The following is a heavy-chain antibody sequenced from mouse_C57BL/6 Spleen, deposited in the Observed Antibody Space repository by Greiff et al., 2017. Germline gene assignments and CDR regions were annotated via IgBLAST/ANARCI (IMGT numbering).Heavy chain of an antibody. V-gene: IGHV7-1*01. CDR3: ARDASDFDWYFDV. J-gene: IGHJ1*03. Sequence: EVKVVESGGGLVQSGRSLRLSCATSGFTFSDFYMEWVRQAPGKGLEWIAASRNKANDYTTEYSASVKGRFIVSRDTSQSILYLQMNALRAEDTAIYYCARDASDFDWYFDVWGTGTTVTVSS. CDR2: SRNKANDYTT. CDR1: GFTFSDFY. D-gene: IGHD2-4*01.